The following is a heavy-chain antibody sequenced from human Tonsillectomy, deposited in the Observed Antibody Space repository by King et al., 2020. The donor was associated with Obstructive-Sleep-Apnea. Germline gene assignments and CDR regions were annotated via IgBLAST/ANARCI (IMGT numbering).Heavy chain of an antibody. CDR1: GYTFTSYA. CDR3: ARDRVADYYDSSGYLFPLIDY. V-gene: IGHV7-4-1*02. CDR2: INTNTGNP. J-gene: IGHJ4*02. D-gene: IGHD3-22*01. Sequence: QLVQSGSELKKPGASVKVSCKASGYTFTSYAMNWVRQAPGQGLEWMGWINTNTGNPTYAQGFTGRFVFSLDTSVSTAYLQISSLKAEDTAVYYCARDRVADYYDSSGYLFPLIDYWGQGTLVTVSS.